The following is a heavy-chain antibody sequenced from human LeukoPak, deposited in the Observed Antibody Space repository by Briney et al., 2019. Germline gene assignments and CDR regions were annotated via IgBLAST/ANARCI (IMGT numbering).Heavy chain of an antibody. Sequence: SVKVSCKASGGTFSSYAISWVRQAPGQGLEWMGGIIPIFGTANYAQKFQGRVTMTRDTSISTAYMELSRLRSDDTAVYYCARPYYGSGSYLGYWGQGTLVTVSS. D-gene: IGHD3-10*01. CDR2: IIPIFGTA. V-gene: IGHV1-69*05. CDR3: ARPYYGSGSYLGY. J-gene: IGHJ4*02. CDR1: GGTFSSYA.